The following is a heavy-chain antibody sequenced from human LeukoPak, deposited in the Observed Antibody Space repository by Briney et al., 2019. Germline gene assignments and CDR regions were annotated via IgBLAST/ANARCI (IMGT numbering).Heavy chain of an antibody. D-gene: IGHD1-26*01. CDR3: ARGSSAGASLRHDY. J-gene: IGHJ4*02. Sequence: GESLRFSCAASGFTFSSYWMSWVRQAPGKGLEWVANIKQDGSEENFVDSVKGQFTISRDNAKKSLYLQMNSLRAEDTAVYYCARGSSAGASLRHDYWGQGTLVTVSS. CDR1: GFTFSSYW. CDR2: IKQDGSEE. V-gene: IGHV3-7*01.